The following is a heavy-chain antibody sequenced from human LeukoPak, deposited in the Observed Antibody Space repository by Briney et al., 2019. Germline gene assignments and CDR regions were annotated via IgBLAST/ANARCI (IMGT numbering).Heavy chain of an antibody. CDR1: GGSISSYY. J-gene: IGHJ4*02. V-gene: IGHV4-59*01. CDR2: IYYSGST. CDR3: ARGRRGGFLEWLNLDY. D-gene: IGHD3-3*01. Sequence: SETLSLTCTVSGGSISSYYWSWIRQPPGKGLEWIGYIYYSGSTNYNPSLKSRVTISVDTSKNQFSLKLSSVTAADTAVYYCARGRRGGFLEWLNLDYWGQGTLVTVSS.